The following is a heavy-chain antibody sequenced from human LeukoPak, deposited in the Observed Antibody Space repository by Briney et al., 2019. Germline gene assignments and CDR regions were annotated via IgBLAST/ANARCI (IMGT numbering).Heavy chain of an antibody. Sequence: GASVKVSCKAFGDTFSTYSINWVRQAPGQGLEWMGIINPSGGSTSYAQKFQGRVTMTRDMSTSTVYMELSSLRSEDTAVYYCARQGSSGYSCDYWGQGTLVTVSS. J-gene: IGHJ4*02. CDR3: ARQGSSGYSCDY. V-gene: IGHV1-46*01. CDR1: GDTFSTYS. CDR2: INPSGGST. D-gene: IGHD3-22*01.